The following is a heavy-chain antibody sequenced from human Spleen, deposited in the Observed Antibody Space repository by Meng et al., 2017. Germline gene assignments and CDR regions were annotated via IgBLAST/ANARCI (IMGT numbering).Heavy chain of an antibody. J-gene: IGHJ5*02. Sequence: QVQLQQWGAGLLKPSEALSPTCAVFGGSFSGYYWSWIRQPPGKGLEWIGYFYYNGNTYYNPSLKSRVTISADTSKNQISLKLTSVTAADTAVYYCVRSSGWVRTGFDPWGQGTLVTVSS. CDR1: GGSFSGYY. CDR2: FYYNGNT. D-gene: IGHD6-19*01. V-gene: IGHV4-34*01. CDR3: VRSSGWVRTGFDP.